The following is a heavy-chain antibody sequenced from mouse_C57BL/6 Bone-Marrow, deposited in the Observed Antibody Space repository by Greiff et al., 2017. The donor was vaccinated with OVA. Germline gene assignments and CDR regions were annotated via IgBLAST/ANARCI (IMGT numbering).Heavy chain of an antibody. CDR1: GYTFTSYG. CDR2: IYPRSGNT. V-gene: IGHV1-81*01. CDR3: ARGHYSNWYFDV. J-gene: IGHJ1*03. Sequence: VQLVESGAELARPGASVKLSCKASGYTFTSYGISWVKQRTGQGLEWIGEIYPRSGNTYYNEKFKGKATLTADKSSSTAYMELRSLTSEDSAVYFCARGHYSNWYFDVWGTGTTVTVSS. D-gene: IGHD2-5*01.